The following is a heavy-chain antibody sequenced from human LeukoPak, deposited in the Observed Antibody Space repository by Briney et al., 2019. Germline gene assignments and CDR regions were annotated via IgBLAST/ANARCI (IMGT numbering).Heavy chain of an antibody. V-gene: IGHV1-69*04. D-gene: IGHD2-21*02. CDR2: IIPILGIA. CDR1: GGTFSSYA. CDR3: ARDLLPIVVVTAINHFAGFDY. Sequence: SVKVSCKASGGTFSSYAISWVRQAPGQGLEWMGRIIPILGIANYAQKFQGRVTITADKSTGTAYMELSSLRSEDTAVYYCARDLLPIVVVTAINHFAGFDYWGQGTLVTVSS. J-gene: IGHJ4*02.